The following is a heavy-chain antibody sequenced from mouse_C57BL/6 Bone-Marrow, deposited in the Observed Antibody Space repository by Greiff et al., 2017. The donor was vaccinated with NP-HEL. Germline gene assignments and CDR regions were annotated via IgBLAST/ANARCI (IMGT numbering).Heavy chain of an antibody. CDR3: ARGRNYDYDGFAY. V-gene: IGHV1-52*01. CDR1: GYTFTSYW. CDR2: IDPSDSET. Sequence: QVQLQQPGAELVRPGSSVKLSCKASGYTFTSYWMHWVKQRPIQGLEWIGNIDPSDSETHYNQKFKDKATLTVDKSSSTAYMQLSSLTSEDSAVYYCARGRNYDYDGFAYWGQGTLVTVSA. J-gene: IGHJ3*01. D-gene: IGHD2-4*01.